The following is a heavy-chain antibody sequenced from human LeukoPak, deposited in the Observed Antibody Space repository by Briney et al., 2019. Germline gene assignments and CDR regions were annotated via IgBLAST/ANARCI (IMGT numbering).Heavy chain of an antibody. D-gene: IGHD3-10*01. J-gene: IGHJ6*02. Sequence: SETLSLTCTVSGGSISSYYWSWIRQPPGKGLEWIGYIYYSGSTNYNPSLKSRVTISVDTSKNQFSLKLSSVTAADTAVYYCARHYYGSGSYYSHGMDVWGQGTTVTGSS. CDR3: ARHYYGSGSYYSHGMDV. CDR2: IYYSGST. CDR1: GGSISSYY. V-gene: IGHV4-59*08.